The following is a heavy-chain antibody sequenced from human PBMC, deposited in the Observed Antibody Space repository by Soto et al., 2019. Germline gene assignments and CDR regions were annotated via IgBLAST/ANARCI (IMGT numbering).Heavy chain of an antibody. CDR1: GYTFTSYA. J-gene: IGHJ4*02. Sequence: ASVKVSCKTSGYTFTSYAIHWVRQAPGQRLEWMGWVNADNGDTKYSQKFSGRVTITRDTSANTAFMELSSLRSEDTAMYYCARELQGLYYFDFWGQGTLVTVSS. CDR2: VNADNGDT. CDR3: ARELQGLYYFDF. D-gene: IGHD4-4*01. V-gene: IGHV1-3*01.